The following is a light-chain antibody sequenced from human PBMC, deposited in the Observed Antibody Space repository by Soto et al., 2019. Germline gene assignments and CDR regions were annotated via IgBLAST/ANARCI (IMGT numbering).Light chain of an antibody. V-gene: IGKV3D-15*01. CDR3: QQRNIWPPVT. CDR2: GAF. CDR1: QSVSSS. J-gene: IGKJ5*01. Sequence: EIVTRHSPSTLSVSPGERPTLSSTSSQSVSSSLAWYQQKPGQAPRLLIYGAFNRAAGIPARFSGSGSGTDFTLTISSLEPEDSAVYYCQQRNIWPPVTFGQGTRLEIK.